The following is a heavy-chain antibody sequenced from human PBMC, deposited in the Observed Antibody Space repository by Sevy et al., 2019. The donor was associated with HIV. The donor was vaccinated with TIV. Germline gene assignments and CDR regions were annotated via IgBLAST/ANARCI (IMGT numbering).Heavy chain of an antibody. CDR1: GYTFSAHY. CDR3: VRDVKDHDY. Sequence: ASVKVSCKTSGYTFSAHYIHWVRQAPGHGLEWMGRINPHSGGKNYPQNFQGRVIMTRDTSITTAYMELTRLRSDDAGIYYWVRDVKDHDYWGQGTLVTVSS. V-gene: IGHV1-2*02. J-gene: IGHJ4*02. CDR2: INPHSGGK.